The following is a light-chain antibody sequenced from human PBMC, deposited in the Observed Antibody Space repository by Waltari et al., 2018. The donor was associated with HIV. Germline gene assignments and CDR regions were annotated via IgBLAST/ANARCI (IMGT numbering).Light chain of an antibody. CDR2: AAS. CDR1: QSITSY. V-gene: IGKV1-39*01. J-gene: IGKJ3*01. Sequence: DIQLTHSPSSLSASVGDRITITCRASQSITSYFNWYHQRPGKAPSLLIYAASKLQSGVPSRFSGSGLGTDFTLTITSLQPEDSATYYCQQAYNPPLTFGPGTKV. CDR3: QQAYNPPLT.